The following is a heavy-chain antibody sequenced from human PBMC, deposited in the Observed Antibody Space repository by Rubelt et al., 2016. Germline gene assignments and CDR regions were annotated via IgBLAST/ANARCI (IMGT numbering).Heavy chain of an antibody. Sequence: QVQVVESGGGVAQPGRSLRLSCAASGFTFSNHGMHWVRQAPDKGLEWMAVISFDGSNKFYADSVTGRFTISRDNSKNTLYLQVDSLRAEDTAAYYCARGNGAKFDHWGQGSLVTVSS. CDR2: ISFDGSNK. J-gene: IGHJ4*02. CDR1: GFTFSNHG. D-gene: IGHD4/OR15-4a*01. V-gene: IGHV3-30*03. CDR3: ARGNGAKFDH.